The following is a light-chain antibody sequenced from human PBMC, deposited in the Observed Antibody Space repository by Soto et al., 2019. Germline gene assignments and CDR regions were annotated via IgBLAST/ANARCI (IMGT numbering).Light chain of an antibody. V-gene: IGKV1-5*03. CDR1: QRISSW. CDR2: KAS. J-gene: IGKJ1*01. Sequence: DIQMTQSPSTLSASVGVRVTITCRASQRISSWLAWYQQKPGKAPKLLIYKASSLESGVPSRFSGSGSGTEFTLTISSLQPDDFATYYCQQYSSYSWTFGQGTKVEIK. CDR3: QQYSSYSWT.